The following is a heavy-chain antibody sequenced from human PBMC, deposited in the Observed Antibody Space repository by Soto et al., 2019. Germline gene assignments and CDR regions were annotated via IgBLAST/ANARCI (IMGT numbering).Heavy chain of an antibody. V-gene: IGHV3-33*01. Sequence: QVQLVESGGGVVQPGRSLRLSCAASGFTFSSYGMHWVRQAPGKGLEWVAVIWYDGSNKYYADSVKGRFTISRDNSKNTLSLRMDGLRAEDTAVYYCARGWGYTVMSGGSDAFDIWGQGTMVTVSS. CDR3: ARGWGYTVMSGGSDAFDI. J-gene: IGHJ3*02. D-gene: IGHD6-13*01. CDR2: IWYDGSNK. CDR1: GFTFSSYG.